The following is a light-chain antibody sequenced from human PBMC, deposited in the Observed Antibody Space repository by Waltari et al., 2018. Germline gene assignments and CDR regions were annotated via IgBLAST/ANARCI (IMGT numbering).Light chain of an antibody. V-gene: IGKV3-11*01. Sequence: ILTQSQATLSLSQGERATLSCRASQSVSSYLAWYQQKPGQAPRLLIYGASSSATGIPDRFSGSGSVTDFTLTISSLEPEDVGVYHCYQHSSGSTFGGVTKVEIK. CDR2: GAS. J-gene: IGKJ4*01. CDR3: YQHSSGST. CDR1: QSVSSY.